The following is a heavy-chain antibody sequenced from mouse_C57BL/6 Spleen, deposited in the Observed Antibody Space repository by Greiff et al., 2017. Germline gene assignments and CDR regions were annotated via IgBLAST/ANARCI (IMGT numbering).Heavy chain of an antibody. CDR3: ARQDYSNRYFDV. D-gene: IGHD2-5*01. CDR1: GFTFSSYG. J-gene: IGHJ1*03. Sequence: EVQGVESGGDLVKPGGSLKLSCAASGFTFSSYGMSWVRQTPDKRLEWVATISSGGSYTYYPDSVKGRFTISRDNAKNTLYLQMSSLKSEDTAMYYCARQDYSNRYFDVWGTGTTVTVSS. CDR2: ISSGGSYT. V-gene: IGHV5-6*01.